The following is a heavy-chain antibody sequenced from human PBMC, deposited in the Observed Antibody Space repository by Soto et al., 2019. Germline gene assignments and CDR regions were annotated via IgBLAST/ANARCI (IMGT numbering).Heavy chain of an antibody. J-gene: IGHJ1*01. Sequence: PSETLSLTCTVSGGSISSYYWSWIRQPPGKGLEWIGYIYYSGSTNYNPSLKSRVTISVDTSKNQFSLKLSSVTAADTAVYYCAGFYDSSGYSKYFQHWGQGTLVTVS. CDR2: IYYSGST. D-gene: IGHD3-22*01. CDR3: AGFYDSSGYSKYFQH. CDR1: GGSISSYY. V-gene: IGHV4-59*08.